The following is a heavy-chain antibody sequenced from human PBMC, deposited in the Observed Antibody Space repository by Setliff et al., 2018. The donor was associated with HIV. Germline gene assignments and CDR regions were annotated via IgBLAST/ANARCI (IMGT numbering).Heavy chain of an antibody. J-gene: IGHJ6*03. V-gene: IGHV4-34*01. Sequence: KPSETLSLTCAVYGGSFSGYYWSWIRQPPGKGLEWIGEINHSGSTNYNPSLKSRVTISVDTSKNQFSLKLSSVTAADTAVYYCARGGGYDSGGYYYYYYYYYMDVWGKGTTVTVSS. D-gene: IGHD3-22*01. CDR2: INHSGST. CDR3: ARGGGYDSGGYYYYYYYYYMDV. CDR1: GGSFSGYY.